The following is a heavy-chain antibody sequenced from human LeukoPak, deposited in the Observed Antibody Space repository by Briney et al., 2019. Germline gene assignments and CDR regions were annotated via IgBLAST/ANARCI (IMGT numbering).Heavy chain of an antibody. CDR1: GFTFSSYA. V-gene: IGHV3-23*01. CDR2: ISGSGGST. J-gene: IGHJ4*02. CDR3: ARQDCSGGSCYLDY. Sequence: PGGSLRLSCAASGFTFSSYAMSWVRQAPGKGLEWVSAISGSGGSTYYADSVKGRFTISRDSSKNTLYLQMNSLRTEDTAVYYCARQDCSGGSCYLDYWGQGTLVTVSS. D-gene: IGHD2-15*01.